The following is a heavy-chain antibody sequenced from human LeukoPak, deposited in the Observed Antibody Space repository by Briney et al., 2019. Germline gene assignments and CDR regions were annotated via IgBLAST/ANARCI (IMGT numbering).Heavy chain of an antibody. CDR2: ISGSGGST. Sequence: GGSLRLSCAASRFTFSNYAMSWVRQAPGKGLEWVSGISGSGGSTYYADSVKGRFTISRDNSKNTLYLQMNSLRAEDMAVYYCAKCARVDWLPIDYWGQGTLVTVSS. CDR3: AKCARVDWLPIDY. J-gene: IGHJ4*02. CDR1: RFTFSNYA. D-gene: IGHD3-9*01. V-gene: IGHV3-23*01.